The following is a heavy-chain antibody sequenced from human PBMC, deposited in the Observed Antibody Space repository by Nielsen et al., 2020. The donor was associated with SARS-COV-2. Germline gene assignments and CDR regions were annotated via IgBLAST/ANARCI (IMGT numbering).Heavy chain of an antibody. V-gene: IGHV1-8*01. J-gene: IGHJ5*02. CDR3: ARKTDQGGYDWFDP. Sequence: ASVKVSCKASGYTFTSYDINWVRQATGQGLEWMGWMNPNSGNTDYAQNFQGRVTMTRNTSISTVYMELSSLKSEDTALYYCARKTDQGGYDWFDPWGQGTLVTVSS. D-gene: IGHD5-12*01. CDR1: GYTFTSYD. CDR2: MNPNSGNT.